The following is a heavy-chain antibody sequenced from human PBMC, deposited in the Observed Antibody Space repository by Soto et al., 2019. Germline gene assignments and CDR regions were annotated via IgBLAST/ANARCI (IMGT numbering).Heavy chain of an antibody. V-gene: IGHV3-30-3*01. CDR3: ARVITIFGVVTDGMDV. Sequence: GSLRLSCAASVFTFSSYAMHWVRQAPGKGLEWVAVISYDGSNKYYADSVKGRFTISRDNSKNTLYLQMNSLRAEDTAVYYCARVITIFGVVTDGMDVWGQGTTVTVSS. J-gene: IGHJ6*02. CDR2: ISYDGSNK. D-gene: IGHD3-3*01. CDR1: VFTFSSYA.